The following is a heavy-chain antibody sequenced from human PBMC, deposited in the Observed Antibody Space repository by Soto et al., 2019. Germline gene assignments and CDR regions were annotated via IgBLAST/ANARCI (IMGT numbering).Heavy chain of an antibody. CDR1: GFTFSSYG. D-gene: IGHD2-2*01. CDR3: AREGCSSTSCFVEHYYYMDV. V-gene: IGHV3-33*01. Sequence: GSLRLSCAASGFTFSSYGMHWVRQAPGKGLEWVAVIWYDGSNKYYADSVKGRFTISRDNSKNTLYLQMNSLRAEDTAVYYCAREGCSSTSCFVEHYYYMDVWGKGTTVTVSS. CDR2: IWYDGSNK. J-gene: IGHJ6*03.